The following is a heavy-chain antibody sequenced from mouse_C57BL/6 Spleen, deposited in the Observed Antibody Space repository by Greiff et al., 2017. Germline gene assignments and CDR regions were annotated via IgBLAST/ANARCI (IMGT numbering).Heavy chain of an antibody. J-gene: IGHJ3*01. Sequence: VQVVESGPGLVQPSQSLSITCTVSGFSLTSYGVHWIRQSPGKGLEWLGVIWSGGSTDYNAAFISRLSISKDNSKSQVFFKMNSLQADDTAIYYCARNHWEGPWFAYWGQGTLVTVSA. D-gene: IGHD4-1*01. CDR3: ARNHWEGPWFAY. CDR2: IWSGGST. CDR1: GFSLTSYG. V-gene: IGHV2-2*01.